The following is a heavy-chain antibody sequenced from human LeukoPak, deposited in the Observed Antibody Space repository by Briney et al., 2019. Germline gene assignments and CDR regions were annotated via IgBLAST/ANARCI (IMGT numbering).Heavy chain of an antibody. D-gene: IGHD3-10*01. CDR3: ARGGNRFGGFYFDY. CDR1: ADSLSSGGHY. CDR2: IHHSGRS. V-gene: IGHV4-31*03. Sequence: PSQTLSLTCTVSADSLSSGGHYWAWIRQFPGKGLEPIGFIHHSGRSRHNPSLKDRVAISVDTSRKQFALKLSSVTAADTAMYYCARGGNRFGGFYFDYWGQGIQVIVSS. J-gene: IGHJ4*02.